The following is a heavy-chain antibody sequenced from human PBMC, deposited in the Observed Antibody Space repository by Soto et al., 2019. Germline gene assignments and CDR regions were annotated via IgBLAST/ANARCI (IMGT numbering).Heavy chain of an antibody. J-gene: IGHJ4*02. CDR3: ARDVYCTNGVCYNYYFDY. CDR1: GYTFTSYG. D-gene: IGHD2-8*01. Sequence: ASVKVSCKASGYTFTSYGISWVRQAPGQGLEWMGWISAYNGNTNYAQKLQGRVTMTTDTSTSTAYMELRSLRSDDTAVYYCARDVYCTNGVCYNYYFDYWGQGTLVTVSS. CDR2: ISAYNGNT. V-gene: IGHV1-18*01.